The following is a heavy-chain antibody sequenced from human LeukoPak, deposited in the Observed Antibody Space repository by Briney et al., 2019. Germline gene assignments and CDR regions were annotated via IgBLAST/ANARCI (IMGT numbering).Heavy chain of an antibody. D-gene: IGHD6-13*01. V-gene: IGHV3-21*04. Sequence: SGGSLRLSCAASGFTFSSYSINWVRQAPGKGLEWVSSISSSSSYIYYADSVKGRFTISRDNAKNSLYLQMNSLRAEDTAVYYCASDPWSSSDFDYWGQGTLVTVSS. CDR2: ISSSSSYI. CDR1: GFTFSSYS. J-gene: IGHJ4*02. CDR3: ASDPWSSSDFDY.